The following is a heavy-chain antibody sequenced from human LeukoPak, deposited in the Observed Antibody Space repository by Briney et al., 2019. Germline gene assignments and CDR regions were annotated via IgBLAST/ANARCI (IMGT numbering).Heavy chain of an antibody. D-gene: IGHD3-22*01. CDR3: AKDRHYYDSSGGY. CDR1: GFTFSSYG. V-gene: IGHV3-23*01. Sequence: GGSLRLSCAASGFTFSSYGMSWVRQAPGKGLEWVSAISGSGGSTYYADSVKGRFTISRDNSKNTLYLQMNSLRAEDTAVYYCAKDRHYYDSSGGYWGQGTLVTVSS. CDR2: ISGSGGST. J-gene: IGHJ4*02.